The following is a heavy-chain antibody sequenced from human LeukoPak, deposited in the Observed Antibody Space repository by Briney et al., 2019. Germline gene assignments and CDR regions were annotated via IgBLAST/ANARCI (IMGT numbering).Heavy chain of an antibody. CDR1: GGSISSGSYY. CDR2: IYTSGST. J-gene: IGHJ4*02. CDR3: ARDRGSKYGSGTFGY. D-gene: IGHD3-10*01. Sequence: SETLSLTCTVSGGSISSGSYYWSWIRQPAGKGLEWIGRIYTSGSTNYNPSLKSRVTISVDTSKNQFSLKLSSVTAADTAVYYCARDRGSKYGSGTFGYWGQGTLVTVSS. V-gene: IGHV4-61*02.